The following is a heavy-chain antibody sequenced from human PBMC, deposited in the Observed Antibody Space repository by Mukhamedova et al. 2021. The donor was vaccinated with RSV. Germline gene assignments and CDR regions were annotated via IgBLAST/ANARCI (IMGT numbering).Heavy chain of an antibody. V-gene: IGHV3-33*01. Sequence: VRQAPGKGLEWVAVIWYDGSNKYYADSVKGRFTISRDNSKNTLYLQMNSLRAEDTAVYYCARDRGYSYGGAFDSLGQGTWVTVS. J-gene: IGHJ4*02. CDR2: IWYDGSNK. D-gene: IGHD5-18*01. CDR3: ARDRGYSYGGAFDS.